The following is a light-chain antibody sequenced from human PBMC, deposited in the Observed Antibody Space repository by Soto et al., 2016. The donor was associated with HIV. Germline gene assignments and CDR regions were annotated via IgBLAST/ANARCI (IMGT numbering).Light chain of an antibody. CDR3: QQYNGYPLT. CDR1: QSISSW. Sequence: DIQMTQSPSTLSASVGDRDTITCRASQSISSWLAWYQQKPGKAPNLLIYKASSLESGVPSRFSGSGSGTEFTLTISSLQPDDFATYYCQQYNGYPLTFGGGTKVEIK. V-gene: IGKV1-5*03. CDR2: KAS. J-gene: IGKJ4*01.